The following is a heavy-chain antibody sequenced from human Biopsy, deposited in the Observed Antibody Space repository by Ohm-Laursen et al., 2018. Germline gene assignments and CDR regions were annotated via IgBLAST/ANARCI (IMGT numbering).Heavy chain of an antibody. CDR1: GDSINNYY. V-gene: IGHV4-4*07. Sequence: SETLSLTCTVSGDSINNYYWSWIRQPAGKGLEWIGRIYTSGSPNYNLSLESRVTMSVDTSKNQFPLNLRSVTAADTAVYYCAGRPWPNAFDIWGQGTMVTVSS. J-gene: IGHJ3*02. D-gene: IGHD5-12*01. CDR2: IYTSGSP. CDR3: AGRPWPNAFDI.